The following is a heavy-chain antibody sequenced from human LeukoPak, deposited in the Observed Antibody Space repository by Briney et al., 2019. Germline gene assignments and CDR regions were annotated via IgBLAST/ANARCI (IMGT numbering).Heavy chain of an antibody. J-gene: IGHJ3*02. CDR3: VRVAAFDI. CDR1: RFTFSSYW. Sequence: PGESLRLSSAASRFTFSSYWLHWLRQAPGKGLVGVSSIDRDGSSTIYADSVKGRFTVYRDNAKNTLYLQMNSLRAEDTAVYYCVRVAAFDIWGQGTMVTVSS. CDR2: IDRDGSST. V-gene: IGHV3-74*01.